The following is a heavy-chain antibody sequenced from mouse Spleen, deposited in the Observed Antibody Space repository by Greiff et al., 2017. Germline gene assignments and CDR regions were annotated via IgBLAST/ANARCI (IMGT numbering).Heavy chain of an antibody. D-gene: IGHD2-3*01. CDR3: TRGGYWYFDY. CDR1: GYTFTDYE. CDR2: IDPETGGT. J-gene: IGHJ2*01. Sequence: VNLVESGAELVRPGASVTLSCKASGYTFTDYEMHWVKQTPVHGLEWIGAIDPETGGTAYNQKFKGKAILTADKSSSTAYMELRSLTSEDSAVYYCTRGGYWYFDYWGQGTTLTVSS. V-gene: IGHV1-15*01.